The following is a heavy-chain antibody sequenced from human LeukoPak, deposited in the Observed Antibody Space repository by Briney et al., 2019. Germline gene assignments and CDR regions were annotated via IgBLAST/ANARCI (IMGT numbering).Heavy chain of an antibody. V-gene: IGHV4-34*01. CDR1: GGSFSGYY. CDR2: INHSGST. D-gene: IGHD2-2*01. J-gene: IGHJ3*02. Sequence: SETLSLTCAVYGGSFSGYYWSWLRQPPGKGLEWIGEINHSGSTNYNPSLKSRVTISVDTSKNQFSLKLSSVTAADTAVYYCARVGCSSTSCYPGAFDIWGQGTMVTVSS. CDR3: ARVGCSSTSCYPGAFDI.